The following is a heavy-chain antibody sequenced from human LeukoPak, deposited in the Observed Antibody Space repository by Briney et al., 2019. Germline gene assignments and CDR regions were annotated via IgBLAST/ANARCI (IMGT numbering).Heavy chain of an antibody. CDR2: IVYTGRT. D-gene: IGHD3-10*01. CDR3: ARDSWWDGSKTFSDWFGP. Sequence: SETLSLTCSVSGGSIGSYYWSWVRQPPEKGLEWIGNIVYTGRTNYNPSLKSRVTISIDTSKNQFSLRVNSVTAADTAVYYCARDSWWDGSKTFSDWFGPWGQGTLVTASS. J-gene: IGHJ5*02. V-gene: IGHV4-59*01. CDR1: GGSIGSYY.